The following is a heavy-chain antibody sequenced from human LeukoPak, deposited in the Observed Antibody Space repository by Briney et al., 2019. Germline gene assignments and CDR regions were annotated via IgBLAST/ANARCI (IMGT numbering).Heavy chain of an antibody. D-gene: IGHD3-22*01. Sequence: SETLSLTCTVSGYSISSGYYWGWIRQPPGKGLEWIGSIYHSGSTYYNPSLKSRVTISVDTSKNQFSLKLSSVTAADTAVYYCARVNTMIPTNWFDPWGQGALVTVSS. CDR2: IYHSGST. V-gene: IGHV4-38-2*02. J-gene: IGHJ5*02. CDR3: ARVNTMIPTNWFDP. CDR1: GYSISSGYY.